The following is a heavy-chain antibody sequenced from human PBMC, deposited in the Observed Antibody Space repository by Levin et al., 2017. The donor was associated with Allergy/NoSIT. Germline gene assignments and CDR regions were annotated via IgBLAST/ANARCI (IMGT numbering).Heavy chain of an antibody. CDR3: ATAAPADIVVVPAAMPPGNYFDY. CDR1: GGSFSGYY. J-gene: IGHJ4*02. D-gene: IGHD2-2*01. Sequence: PSQTLSLTCAVYGGSFSGYYWSWIRQPPGKGLEWIGEINHSGSTNYNPSLKSRVTISVDTSKNQFSLKLSSVTAADTAVYYCATAAPADIVVVPAAMPPGNYFDYWGQGTLVTVSS. V-gene: IGHV4-34*01. CDR2: INHSGST.